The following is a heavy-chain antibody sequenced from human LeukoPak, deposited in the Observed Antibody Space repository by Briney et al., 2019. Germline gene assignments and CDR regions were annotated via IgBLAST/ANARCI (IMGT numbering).Heavy chain of an antibody. Sequence: PGGSLRLSCAASGFTFSRYAMSWVRQTPGKGLEWVSAISGNGGSTYYADSVKGRFTISRDNSKNTLYLQMNSLRAEDTAVYYCAKDRTGYSCGWYEDYFDYWGQGTLVTVSS. J-gene: IGHJ4*02. CDR1: GFTFSRYA. CDR2: ISGNGGST. V-gene: IGHV3-23*01. D-gene: IGHD6-19*01. CDR3: AKDRTGYSCGWYEDYFDY.